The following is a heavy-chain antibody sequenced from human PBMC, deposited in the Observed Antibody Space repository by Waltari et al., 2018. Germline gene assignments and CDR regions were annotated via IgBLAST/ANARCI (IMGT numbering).Heavy chain of an antibody. D-gene: IGHD3-3*01. Sequence: QLQESGPGLVKPSETVSLTCSVSGDAIMRNNYHWGWIRQSPGKGLEWIGSIYNSGTTYYNPCLKGRVFISVDASRNEFSLRLTTVTAADTAVYYCARASTAIFGVVITGYNIWGQGTMVTVSS. CDR1: GDAIMRNNYH. CDR2: IYNSGTT. V-gene: IGHV4-39*07. CDR3: ARASTAIFGVVITGYNI. J-gene: IGHJ3*02.